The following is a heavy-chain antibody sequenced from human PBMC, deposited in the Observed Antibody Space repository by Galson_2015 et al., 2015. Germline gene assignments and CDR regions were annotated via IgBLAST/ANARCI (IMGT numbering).Heavy chain of an antibody. CDR2: IWHDGSNK. V-gene: IGHV3-33*01. CDR1: GFIFSSYG. Sequence: SLRLSCAASGFIFSSYGMHWVRQAAGKGLEWVAVIWHDGSNKYYADSVKGRFTISRDNSKNTLYLQMNSLRAEDTAVYYCARDMTYYYDSSGYAPLVVWGQGTLVTVSS. J-gene: IGHJ4*02. CDR3: ARDMTYYYDSSGYAPLVV. D-gene: IGHD3-22*01.